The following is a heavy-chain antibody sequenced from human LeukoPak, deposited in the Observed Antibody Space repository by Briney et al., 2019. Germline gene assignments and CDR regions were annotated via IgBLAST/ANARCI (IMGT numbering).Heavy chain of an antibody. V-gene: IGHV1-46*01. CDR3: ARVAAEVVGVPGAIGFGWLRRDYYYMDV. Sequence: ASVKVSCKASGYTFTSYYIHWVRQAPGEGLEWMGIINPSGGSTSYAQKFQGRVTMTRDMSTSTVYMELSSLRSEDTAVYYCARVAAEVVGVPGAIGFGWLRRDYYYMDVWGKGTTVAVSS. CDR2: INPSGGST. D-gene: IGHD2-2*02. CDR1: GYTFTSYY. J-gene: IGHJ6*03.